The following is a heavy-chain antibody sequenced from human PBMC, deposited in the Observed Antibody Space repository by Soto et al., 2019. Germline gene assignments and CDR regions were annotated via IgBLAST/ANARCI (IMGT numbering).Heavy chain of an antibody. D-gene: IGHD6-6*01. CDR1: GFTFSSYG. V-gene: IGHV3-30*18. CDR3: AKDLGSSSVY. CDR2: ISYDGSNK. J-gene: IGHJ4*02. Sequence: PGGSLRLSCAASGFTFSSYGMHWVRQAPGKGLEWVAVISYDGSNKYYADSVKGRFTISRDNSKNTLYLQMNSLRAEDTAVYYCAKDLGSSSVYCGQGTLVTVSS.